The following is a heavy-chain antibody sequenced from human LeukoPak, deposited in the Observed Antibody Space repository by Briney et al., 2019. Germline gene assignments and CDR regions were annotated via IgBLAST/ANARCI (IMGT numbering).Heavy chain of an antibody. CDR2: SYYTGMP. CDR1: VGSISGYY. Sequence: SETLSLTCTVSVGSISGYYWSWIRQPPGKGREWIGYSYYTGMPNYTPSLKSRVTISVDTSKNQFSLNLTSVTAADTAVYYCARDGPNWYDYWGQGTQVTVSS. V-gene: IGHV4-59*01. D-gene: IGHD1-1*01. CDR3: ARDGPNWYDY. J-gene: IGHJ4*02.